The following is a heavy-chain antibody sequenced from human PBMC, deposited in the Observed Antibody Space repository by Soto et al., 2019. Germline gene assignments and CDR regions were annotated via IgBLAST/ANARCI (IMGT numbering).Heavy chain of an antibody. V-gene: IGHV6-1*01. D-gene: IGHD1-20*01. CDR1: GDSVSRNSAA. J-gene: IGHJ3*02. CDR3: ARVVITAHDAFDS. Sequence: SQTLSLTCAISGDSVSRNSAAWNWIRQSPSRGLEWLGRTYYRSKWYNDYAVSVKSRRNINPDTSKNQFSLQLNSVTPEDTAVYYCARVVITAHDAFDSWGQGTLVTVSS. CDR2: TYYRSKWYN.